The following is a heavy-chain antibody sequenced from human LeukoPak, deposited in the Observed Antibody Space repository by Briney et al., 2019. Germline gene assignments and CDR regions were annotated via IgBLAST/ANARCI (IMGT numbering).Heavy chain of an antibody. CDR3: AKDSDGYTIGNWFDP. V-gene: IGHV3-23*01. J-gene: IGHJ5*02. Sequence: GGSLRLSCAASEFTFSSYAMSWVRQAPGKGLEWVSAISGSGGSTYYADSVKGRFTISRDNSKNTLYLQMNSLRAEDTAVYYCAKDSDGYTIGNWFDPWSQGTLVTVSS. CDR1: EFTFSSYA. D-gene: IGHD5-24*01. CDR2: ISGSGGST.